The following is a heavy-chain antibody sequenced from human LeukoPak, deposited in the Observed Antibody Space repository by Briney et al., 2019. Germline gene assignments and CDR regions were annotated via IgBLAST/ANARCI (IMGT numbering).Heavy chain of an antibody. V-gene: IGHV3-23*01. J-gene: IGHJ2*01. CDR2: ISGTVIA. CDR3: AKGDIAGGISWYFDL. Sequence: PGGSLRLSCAASGFTFSDYVMTWVRQAPGKGLEWVSTISGTVIAYYADSVKGRFTISRDNSKNTLYLHMNSLRADDTAIYYCAKGDIAGGISWYFDLWGRGTLVTASS. CDR1: GFTFSDYV. D-gene: IGHD1-26*01.